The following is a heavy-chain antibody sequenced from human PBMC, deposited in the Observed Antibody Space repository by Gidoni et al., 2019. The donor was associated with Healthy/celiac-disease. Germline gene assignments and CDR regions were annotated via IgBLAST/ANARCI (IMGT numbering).Heavy chain of an antibody. CDR1: GFTFSDYY. D-gene: IGHD3-10*01. Sequence: QVQLVESGGGLVKPGGSLRLSCAASGFTFSDYYMSWIRPAPGKGLEWVSYISSSGSTIYYADSVKGRFTISRDNAKTSLYLQMNSLRAEDTAVYYCARGHGRTYYYGSGSYYDRYFDLWGRGTLVTVSS. CDR3: ARGHGRTYYYGSGSYYDRYFDL. CDR2: ISSSGSTI. V-gene: IGHV3-11*01. J-gene: IGHJ2*01.